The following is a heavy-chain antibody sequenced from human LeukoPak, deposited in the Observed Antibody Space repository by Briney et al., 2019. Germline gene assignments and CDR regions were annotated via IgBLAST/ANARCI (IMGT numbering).Heavy chain of an antibody. Sequence: SETLSLTCTVSGGSISSYYWSWIRQPPGKGLEWIGYIYYSGNNNYNPSLKSRVTISVDTSKNQFSLKLSSVTAADTAVYYCARGNDFWSGYPHHFDYWGQGTLVTVSS. V-gene: IGHV4-59*01. D-gene: IGHD3-3*01. CDR1: GGSISSYY. J-gene: IGHJ4*02. CDR2: IYYSGNN. CDR3: ARGNDFWSGYPHHFDY.